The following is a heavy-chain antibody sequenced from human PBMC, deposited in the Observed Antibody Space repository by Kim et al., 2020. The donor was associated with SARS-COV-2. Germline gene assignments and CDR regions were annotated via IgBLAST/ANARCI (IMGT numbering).Heavy chain of an antibody. CDR2: ISYDGSNK. V-gene: IGHV3-30-3*01. D-gene: IGHD5-18*01. CDR1: GFTFSSYA. J-gene: IGHJ6*02. Sequence: GGSLRLSCAASGFTFSSYAMHWVRQAPGKGLEWVAVISYDGSNKYYADSVKGRFTISRDNSKNTLYLQMNSLRAEDTAVYYCAKDNRTWIQLWYKGYYGMDVWGQGTTVTVSS. CDR3: AKDNRTWIQLWYKGYYGMDV.